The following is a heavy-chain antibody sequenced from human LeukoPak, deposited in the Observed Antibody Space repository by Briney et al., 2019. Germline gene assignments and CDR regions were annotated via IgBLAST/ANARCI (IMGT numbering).Heavy chain of an antibody. CDR2: ISYSAIT. D-gene: IGHD6-13*01. J-gene: IGHJ5*02. CDR1: SGSISSYY. Sequence: SETLSLTCTVSSGSISSYYWSWIRQPPGKGLEWIGYISYSAITNYNPALKSRVTISIDTSKNQFSLKPSSVTAADTAVYYCARGVNWIDPWGQGTLVTVSS. V-gene: IGHV4-59*01. CDR3: ARGVNWIDP.